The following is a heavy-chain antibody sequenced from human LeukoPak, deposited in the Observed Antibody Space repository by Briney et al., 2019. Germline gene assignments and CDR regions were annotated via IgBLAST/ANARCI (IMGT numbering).Heavy chain of an antibody. CDR3: ARVLAEMAAVWRDDVFDI. Sequence: ASVKVSCKASGYTFTSYGISWVRQAPGQGLEWMGWISAYNGNTNYAQKLQGRVTMTTDTSTSTAYMELRSLRSDDTAVYYCARVLAEMAAVWRDDVFDIWGQGTMVTVSS. D-gene: IGHD5-24*01. CDR2: ISAYNGNT. J-gene: IGHJ3*02. CDR1: GYTFTSYG. V-gene: IGHV1-18*01.